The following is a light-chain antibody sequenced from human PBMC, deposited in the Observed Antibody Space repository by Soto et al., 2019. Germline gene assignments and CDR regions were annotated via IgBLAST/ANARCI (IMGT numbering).Light chain of an antibody. CDR1: QSVSSSY. CDR2: DAS. Sequence: EIVLTQSPGTLSLSPGERATLSCRASQSVSSSYLAWYQQKPGQAPRLLIYDASSRATGIPDRFSGSGSGTDFTLTISGLEPEDFAVYYCQQYGTSPYTFGQGTKLEIK. J-gene: IGKJ2*01. V-gene: IGKV3-20*01. CDR3: QQYGTSPYT.